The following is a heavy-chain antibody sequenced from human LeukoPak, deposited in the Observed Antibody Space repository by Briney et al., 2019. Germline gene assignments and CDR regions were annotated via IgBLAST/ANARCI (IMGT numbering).Heavy chain of an antibody. CDR3: ARGSDGYNLFDY. J-gene: IGHJ4*02. Sequence: PSGTLSLTCAVSGGSISSSNWWSWVRQPPGKGLEWIGEIYHSGSTNYNPSLKSRVTISVDTSKNQFSLKLSSVTAADTAVYYCARGSDGYNLFDYWGQGTLVTVSS. CDR2: IYHSGST. D-gene: IGHD5-24*01. CDR1: GGSISSSNW. V-gene: IGHV4-4*02.